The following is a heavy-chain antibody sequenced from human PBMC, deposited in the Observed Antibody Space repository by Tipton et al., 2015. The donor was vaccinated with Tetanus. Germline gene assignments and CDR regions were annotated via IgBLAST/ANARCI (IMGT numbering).Heavy chain of an antibody. V-gene: IGHV5-51*01. J-gene: IGHJ4*02. Sequence: QLVQSGAEVKKTGESLRISCKGSGYSFTSNWIAWVRQMPGKGLEWMGIIYPGDSDTRYSPSFRGQVTVSADKSTSTAYLQWSSLKASDTAMYYCARSPGGRDGYNFVDYWGQGTLVTVSS. CDR2: IYPGDSDT. D-gene: IGHD5-24*01. CDR3: ARSPGGRDGYNFVDY. CDR1: GYSFTSNW.